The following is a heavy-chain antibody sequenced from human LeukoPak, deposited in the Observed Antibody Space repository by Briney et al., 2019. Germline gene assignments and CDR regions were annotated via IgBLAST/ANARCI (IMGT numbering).Heavy chain of an antibody. CDR2: VYHTGTT. CDR3: ARGLSFGRNDVCYFDN. J-gene: IGHJ4*02. V-gene: IGHV4-38-2*02. D-gene: IGHD1-1*01. Sequence: SETLSLTCIVSGYSISSGYYWGWIRQPPGKGLEWIANVYHTGTTYYNPSLKSRVTISVDTSKNQFSLKLSSVTAADTAVYYCARGLSFGRNDVCYFDNWGQGSLVTVSS. CDR1: GYSISSGYY.